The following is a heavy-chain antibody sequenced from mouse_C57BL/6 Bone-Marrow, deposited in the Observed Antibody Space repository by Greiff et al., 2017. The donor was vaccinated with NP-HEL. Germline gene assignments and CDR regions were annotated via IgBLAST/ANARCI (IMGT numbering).Heavy chain of an antibody. CDR1: GYSFTGYY. D-gene: IGHD4-1*01. J-gene: IGHJ4*01. Sequence: VQLQQSGPALVKPGASVKISCKASGYSFTGYYMNWVKQSPEKSLEWIGEINPSTGGTTSNQKFKAKSTLTVDKSYSTAYLQLKSLTSEDSAVYYCGGALGYAMDYWGQGTSVTVSS. CDR2: INPSTGGT. V-gene: IGHV1-42*01. CDR3: GGALGYAMDY.